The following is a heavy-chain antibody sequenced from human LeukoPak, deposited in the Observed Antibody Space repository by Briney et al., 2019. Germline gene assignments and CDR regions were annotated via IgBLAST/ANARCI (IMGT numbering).Heavy chain of an antibody. J-gene: IGHJ4*02. D-gene: IGHD1-14*01. CDR2: IYYSGGT. Sequence: SETLSLTCTVSGGSISSYYWSWIRQPPGKGLEWIGYIYYSGGTNYNPPLKSRVTISVDTSKNQFSLKLSSVTAADTAVYYCAREPGIPSYFDYWGQGTLVTVSS. CDR3: AREPGIPSYFDY. V-gene: IGHV4-59*01. CDR1: GGSISSYY.